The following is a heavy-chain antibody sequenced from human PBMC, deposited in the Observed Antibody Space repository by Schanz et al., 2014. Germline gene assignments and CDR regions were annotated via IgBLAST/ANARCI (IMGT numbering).Heavy chain of an antibody. J-gene: IGHJ3*02. V-gene: IGHV3-21*01. CDR1: GFSFSNYS. CDR3: ARDQYYFGSGNPFDI. Sequence: EVHLVESGGSLVQPGGSLRLSCVASGFSFSNYSMNWVRQAPGKGLEWVSSISSSSMYIYQADSMRGRFTISRDNAKNSLYLQVNNLSAEDTAVYYCARDQYYFGSGNPFDIWGQGTMVTVSS. D-gene: IGHD3-10*01. CDR2: ISSSSMYI.